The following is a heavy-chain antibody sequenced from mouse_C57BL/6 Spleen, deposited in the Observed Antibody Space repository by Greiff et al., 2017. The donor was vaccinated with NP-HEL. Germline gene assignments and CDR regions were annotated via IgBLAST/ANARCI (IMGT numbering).Heavy chain of an antibody. Sequence: QVQLQQSGPELVKPGASVKISCKASGYAFSSSWMNWVKQRPGKGLEWIGQIYPGDGDTNYNGKFKGKATLTADKSSSTAYMQLSSLTSEDSAVYFCARGTTPHYFDYWGQGTTLTVSS. CDR2: IYPGDGDT. D-gene: IGHD1-1*01. CDR1: GYAFSSSW. J-gene: IGHJ2*01. V-gene: IGHV1-80*01. CDR3: ARGTTPHYFDY.